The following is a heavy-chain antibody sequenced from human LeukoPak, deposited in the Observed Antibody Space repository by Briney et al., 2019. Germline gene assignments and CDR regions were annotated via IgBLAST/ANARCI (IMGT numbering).Heavy chain of an antibody. CDR2: ISGSGDNT. CDR3: AKRGVVVRVFLVGFHKEAYYFDS. J-gene: IGHJ4*02. CDR1: GFSFSSYA. Sequence: GGSLRLSCAASGFSFSSYAMSWVRQAPGKGLEWVSSISGSGDNTYYAESVKGRFTISRDNSKNTLFLQMDRLRAEDTAVYFCAKRGVVVRVFLVGFHKEAYYFDSWGQGAQVTVSS. D-gene: IGHD3-16*02. V-gene: IGHV3-23*01.